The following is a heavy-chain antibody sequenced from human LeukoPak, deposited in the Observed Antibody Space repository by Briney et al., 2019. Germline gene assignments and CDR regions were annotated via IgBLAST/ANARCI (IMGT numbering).Heavy chain of an antibody. CDR2: ISWNSGSI. D-gene: IGHD3-10*01. CDR1: GFTFGDYA. Sequence: GGSLRLSCAASGFTFGDYALHWVRHFPGKGLEWVSGISWNSGSIGYADSVKGRFTISRDNAKNSLYLQMNSLRAEDTALYYCARDRRELLWFGESRPLDYWGQGTLVTVSS. V-gene: IGHV3-9*01. CDR3: ARDRRELLWFGESRPLDY. J-gene: IGHJ4*02.